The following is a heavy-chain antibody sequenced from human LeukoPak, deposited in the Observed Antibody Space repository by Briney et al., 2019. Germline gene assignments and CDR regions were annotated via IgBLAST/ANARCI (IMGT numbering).Heavy chain of an antibody. Sequence: GASVKVSCKASGYTFTGYYMHWVRQAPGQGVEGMGRINPNSGGTNYAQKFQGRVTMTRDTSISTAYMELSRLRSDDTAVYYCAREGGILTGYEDYMDVWGKGTTVTVSS. V-gene: IGHV1-2*06. CDR2: INPNSGGT. CDR1: GYTFTGYY. CDR3: AREGGILTGYEDYMDV. D-gene: IGHD3-9*01. J-gene: IGHJ6*03.